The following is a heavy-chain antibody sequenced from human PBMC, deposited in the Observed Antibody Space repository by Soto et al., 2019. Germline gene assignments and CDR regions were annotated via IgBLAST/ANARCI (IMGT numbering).Heavy chain of an antibody. Sequence: GGSLRLSCAASGFTFSDYYMSWIRQAPGKGLEWVSYISSSSSYTNYADSVKGRFTISRDNAKNSLYLQMNSLRAEDTAVYYCARVGYYYDSSGWVTNYYGMDVWGQGTTVTVSS. CDR3: ARVGYYYDSSGWVTNYYGMDV. CDR1: GFTFSDYY. D-gene: IGHD3-22*01. CDR2: ISSSSSYT. V-gene: IGHV3-11*06. J-gene: IGHJ6*02.